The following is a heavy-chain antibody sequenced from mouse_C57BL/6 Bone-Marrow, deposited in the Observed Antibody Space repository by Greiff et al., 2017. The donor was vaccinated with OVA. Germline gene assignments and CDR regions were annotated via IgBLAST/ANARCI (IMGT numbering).Heavy chain of an antibody. V-gene: IGHV1-26*01. CDR3: ARDGRLVLFDD. CDR1: GYTFTDYY. D-gene: IGHD1-1*02. J-gene: IGHJ2*01. CDR2: INPNNGGT. Sequence: VQLQQSGPELVKPGASVKISCKASGYTFTDYYMNWVKQSHGKSLEWIGDINPNNGGTSYNQKFKGKATLTVDKSSSTAYMELRSLTSEDSAVYYCARDGRLVLFDDWGQGTTLTVSS.